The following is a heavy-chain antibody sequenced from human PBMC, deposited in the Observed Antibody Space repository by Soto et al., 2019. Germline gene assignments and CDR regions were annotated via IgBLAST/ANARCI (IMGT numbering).Heavy chain of an antibody. CDR3: SSQTYSYAWHH. CDR2: IYYSGNT. Sequence: SETLSLTCAVSSGSISSNWWSWVRQPPGKGLEWIGEIYYSGNTNYNPSLNGRVTISIDKSRTHFSLDLNYVTAADTAVYYCSSQTYSYAWHHWGRGIQVTVSS. CDR1: SGSISSNW. J-gene: IGHJ5*02. D-gene: IGHD5-18*01. V-gene: IGHV4-4*02.